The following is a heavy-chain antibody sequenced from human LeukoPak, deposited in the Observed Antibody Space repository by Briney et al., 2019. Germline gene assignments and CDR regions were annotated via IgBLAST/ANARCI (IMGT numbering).Heavy chain of an antibody. CDR1: GFSLINCD. CDR2: IHYDGSEK. V-gene: IGHV3-30*02. D-gene: IGHD5-24*01. Sequence: GGSLRLSCAPSGFSLINCDMHWVRRTPGKGLEWVAFIHYDGSEKYYADSLKGRFTISRDNSKNTLYLQMNSLRGEDTAVYYCARNRVGFYYADAFDMWGKGTMVTVSS. CDR3: ARNRVGFYYADAFDM. J-gene: IGHJ3*02.